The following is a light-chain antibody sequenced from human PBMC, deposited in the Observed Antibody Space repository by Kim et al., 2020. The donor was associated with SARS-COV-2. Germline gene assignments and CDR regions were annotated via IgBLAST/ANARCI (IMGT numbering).Light chain of an antibody. CDR1: HDIGSL. CDR2: VAS. V-gene: IGKV1-6*01. CDR3: LQYNTYPWT. J-gene: IGKJ1*01. Sequence: SVGDRGTFTCRARHDIGSLLGWYQQKPGKAPKLLIYVASTLQSGVPSSFSGSGSGTDFTLTISSLQPEEFATYYFLQYNTYPWTSGQGTKVYIK.